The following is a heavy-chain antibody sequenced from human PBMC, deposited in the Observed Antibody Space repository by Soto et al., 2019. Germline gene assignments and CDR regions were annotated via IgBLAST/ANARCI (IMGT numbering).Heavy chain of an antibody. J-gene: IGHJ4*02. D-gene: IGHD6-19*01. V-gene: IGHV4-34*01. CDR3: ARGLSIAGARLLFDY. CDR1: GGSFSGYY. Sequence: QVQLQQWGAGLLKPSETLSLTCAVYGGSFSGYYWSWIRQPPGKGLEWIGEINHSGSTNYNPSLKSRVTISVDTSKKQFSLKLSAVTAADTAVYYCARGLSIAGARLLFDYWGQGTLVTVSS. CDR2: INHSGST.